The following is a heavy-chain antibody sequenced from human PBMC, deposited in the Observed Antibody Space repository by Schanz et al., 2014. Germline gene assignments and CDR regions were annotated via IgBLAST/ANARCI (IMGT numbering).Heavy chain of an antibody. D-gene: IGHD6-13*01. V-gene: IGHV3-23*01. CDR2: INTGVNT. CDR3: ARGLIAAAGGAFDY. Sequence: EVQLLESGGGLVQPGGSLRFSCAASGFTFGDYAMTWVRQAPGKGLEWVSAINTGVNTYYADSVRGRFTMSRDNSKNTLYLQMNSLRAGDAAVYYCARGLIAAAGGAFDYWGQGTLVAVSA. CDR1: GFTFGDYA. J-gene: IGHJ4*02.